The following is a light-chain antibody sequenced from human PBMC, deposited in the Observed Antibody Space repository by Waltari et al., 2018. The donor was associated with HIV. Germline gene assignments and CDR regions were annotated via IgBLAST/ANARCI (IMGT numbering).Light chain of an antibody. CDR2: KAS. CDR3: QQYNSYPLT. Sequence: DTQMTQSPATLSASVGARVTIVCRANESLSSWLAWYQQRPGMRPKLLIYKASVLERGVSARFSGSGSGTNFALTISDLQADDVATYFCQQYNSYPLTFGGGTKVEI. J-gene: IGKJ4*01. V-gene: IGKV1-5*03. CDR1: ESLSSW.